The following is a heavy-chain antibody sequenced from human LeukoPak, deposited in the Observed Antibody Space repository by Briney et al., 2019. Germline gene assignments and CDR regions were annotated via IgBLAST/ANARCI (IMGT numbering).Heavy chain of an antibody. J-gene: IGHJ4*02. D-gene: IGHD4-23*01. V-gene: IGHV4-4*02. CDR3: LYGGNSGDWVY. CDR2: IYHSGA. Sequence: PSETLSLTCAVSGASISNSNWWSWVRQPPGKGLEWIGEIYHSGANYNPSLKSRVTMSIDKSKNQFSLNLTSVTAADTAVYFCLYGGNSGDWVYWGQGTLVTVS. CDR1: GASISNSNW.